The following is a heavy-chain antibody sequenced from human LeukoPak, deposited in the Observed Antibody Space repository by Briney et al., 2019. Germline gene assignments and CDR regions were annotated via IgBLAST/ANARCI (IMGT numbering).Heavy chain of an antibody. J-gene: IGHJ4*02. CDR2: ISYDGSDK. D-gene: IGHD6-19*01. CDR3: ARAVYRSGGYYFDY. Sequence: GGSLRLSCAASGFTFSSYAMQWVRQAPGKGLEWVAVISYDGSDKNYADSVKGRFTISRDNSMDTLYPQMNSLRAEDTAVYYCARAVYRSGGYYFDYWGQGILVTVSS. V-gene: IGHV3-30*04. CDR1: GFTFSSYA.